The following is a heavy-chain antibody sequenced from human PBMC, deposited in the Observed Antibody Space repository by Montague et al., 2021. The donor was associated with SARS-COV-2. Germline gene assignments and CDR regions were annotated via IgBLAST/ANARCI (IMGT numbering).Heavy chain of an antibody. D-gene: IGHD1-26*01. Sequence: LSLTCTVSGDSITSSIWWSWVRRAPGKGLEWVAVISYDGSNKYYADSVKGRFTISRDNSKNTLYLQMNSLRAEDTAVYYCAREGIVGATGFDYWGQGTLVTVSS. CDR2: ISYDGSNK. J-gene: IGHJ4*02. CDR3: AREGIVGATGFDY. V-gene: IGHV3-30*04. CDR1: GDSITSSI.